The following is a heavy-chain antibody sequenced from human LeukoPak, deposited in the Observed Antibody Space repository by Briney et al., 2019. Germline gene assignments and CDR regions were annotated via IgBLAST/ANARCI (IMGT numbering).Heavy chain of an antibody. D-gene: IGHD4-23*01. CDR3: ARDPSYGGSAFRYFDL. CDR2: MNPNSGNT. V-gene: IGHV1-8*01. Sequence: GASVKVSCKASGYTFTSYDINWVRQATGQGLEWMGWMNPNSGNTGYAQKFQGRVTMTRNTSISTAYMELSSLRSEDTAVYYRARDPSYGGSAFRYFDLWGRGTLVTVSS. J-gene: IGHJ2*01. CDR1: GYTFTSYD.